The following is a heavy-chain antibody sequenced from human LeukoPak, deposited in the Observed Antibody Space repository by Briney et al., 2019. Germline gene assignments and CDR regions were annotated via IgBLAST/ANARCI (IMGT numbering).Heavy chain of an antibody. Sequence: GGSLRLSCAASGLTFSSYAMSCVRQAPGKGLEWVSAISGSGGSTYYADSVKGRFTIFRDNSKNTLYLQMNSLRAEDTAVYYCAKDRAMVRGVTYFDYWGQGTLVTVSS. V-gene: IGHV3-23*01. CDR2: ISGSGGST. CDR1: GLTFSSYA. J-gene: IGHJ4*02. CDR3: AKDRAMVRGVTYFDY. D-gene: IGHD3-10*01.